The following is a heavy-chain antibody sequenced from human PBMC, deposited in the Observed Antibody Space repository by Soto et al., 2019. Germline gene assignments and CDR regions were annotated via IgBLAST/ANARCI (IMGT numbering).Heavy chain of an antibody. D-gene: IGHD6-19*01. V-gene: IGHV4-61*01. J-gene: IGHJ4*02. CDR3: AGGGVGSSGWYRY. CDR2: IYYSGST. CDR1: GGSVSSGSYY. Sequence: SETLSLTCTVSGGSVSSGSYYWSWIRQPPGKGLEWIGYIYYSGSTNYNPSLKSRVTIAVDTSKNQFSLKLSSVTAAETAVYYCAGGGVGSSGWYRYWGQGTLVTVSS.